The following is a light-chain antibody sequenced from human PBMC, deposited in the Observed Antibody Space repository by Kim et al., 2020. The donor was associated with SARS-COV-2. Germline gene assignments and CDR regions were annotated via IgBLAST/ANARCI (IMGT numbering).Light chain of an antibody. Sequence: CMSPGERATLSCRASQSVSSFLAWYQHKPGQARRLLIYDASGRATGIPARFSGSGSGTDFTLTISRLEPADFAVYYCQQRVNWITFGQGTRLEIK. J-gene: IGKJ5*01. CDR3: QQRVNWIT. CDR2: DAS. V-gene: IGKV3-11*01. CDR1: QSVSSF.